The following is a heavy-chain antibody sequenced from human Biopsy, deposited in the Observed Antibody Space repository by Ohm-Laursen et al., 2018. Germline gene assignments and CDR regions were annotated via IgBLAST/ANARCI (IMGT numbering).Heavy chain of an antibody. CDR1: GFSFTGYY. J-gene: IGHJ4*02. Sequence: GASVKVSCKAPGFSFTGYYIHWVRQAPGQGLEWMGWISPKSGDTNYAHKFQGNITMTRDTSMSTAYMEMSRLRCDDTAVYYCALQSVAQMKNFDYWGQGTLVTVSS. V-gene: IGHV1-2*02. D-gene: IGHD6-19*01. CDR2: ISPKSGDT. CDR3: ALQSVAQMKNFDY.